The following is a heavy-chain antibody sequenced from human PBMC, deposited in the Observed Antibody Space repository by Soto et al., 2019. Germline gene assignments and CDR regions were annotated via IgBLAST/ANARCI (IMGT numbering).Heavy chain of an antibody. CDR3: ARDPLTSATINWFDP. Sequence: ASVKVSCKTSGYAFTSNAITWVRQAPGQGLEWMGWINPNSGGTNYAQKFQGRVTMTRDMSISTAYMELSRLRSDDTAVYYCARDPLTSATINWFDPWGQGTLVTVSS. D-gene: IGHD1-26*01. V-gene: IGHV1-2*02. J-gene: IGHJ5*02. CDR2: INPNSGGT. CDR1: GYAFTSNA.